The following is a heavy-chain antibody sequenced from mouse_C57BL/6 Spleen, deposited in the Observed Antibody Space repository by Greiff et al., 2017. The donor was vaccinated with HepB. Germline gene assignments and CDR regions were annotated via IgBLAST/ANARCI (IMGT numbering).Heavy chain of an antibody. CDR2: IYPGSGST. Sequence: QVQLQQPGAELVKPGASVKMSCKASGYTFASYWITWVKQRPGQGLEWIGDIYPGSGSTNYNEKFKSKATMTVDTSSSTAYMQLSSLTSEDSAVYYCATYGSSPSYAMDYWGQGTSVTVSS. J-gene: IGHJ4*01. V-gene: IGHV1-55*01. CDR1: GYTFASYW. D-gene: IGHD1-1*01. CDR3: ATYGSSPSYAMDY.